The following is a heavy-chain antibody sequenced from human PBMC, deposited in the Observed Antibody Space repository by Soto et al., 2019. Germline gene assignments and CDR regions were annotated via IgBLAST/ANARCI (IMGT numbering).Heavy chain of an antibody. Sequence: SETLSLTCTVSGGSISSYYWGWIRQPPGKGLEGIGYIYYSGSTNYNPSLKSRVTISVDTSKSQVSLRLSSVTAADTAVYYCARVGYYDGSGYKAFNIWGQGTMVTVSS. CDR3: ARVGYYDGSGYKAFNI. D-gene: IGHD3-22*01. CDR1: GGSISSYY. J-gene: IGHJ3*02. V-gene: IGHV4-59*12. CDR2: IYYSGST.